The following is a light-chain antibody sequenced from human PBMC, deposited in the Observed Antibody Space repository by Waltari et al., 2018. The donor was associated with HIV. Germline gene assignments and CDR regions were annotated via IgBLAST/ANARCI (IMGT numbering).Light chain of an antibody. CDR1: QSVRGNY. Sequence: EIVLTQSPGTLSLSPGERATLSCRASQSVRGNYLAWYQQKPGQAPRLIIYDASSRATGIPDRFSGSGSGTDFTLTISRLEPEDFAVYYCQQYGSSLETFGPGTKVDIK. V-gene: IGKV3-20*01. CDR2: DAS. J-gene: IGKJ3*01. CDR3: QQYGSSLET.